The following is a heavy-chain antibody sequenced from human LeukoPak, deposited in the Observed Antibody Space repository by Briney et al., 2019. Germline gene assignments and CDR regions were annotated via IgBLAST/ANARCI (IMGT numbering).Heavy chain of an antibody. J-gene: IGHJ4*02. Sequence: PGGSLRLSCTASGVIFNNAWMTWVRQAPGMGLEWVGRIRGETGGGTEGYSPLVKDRFTISRDDSKNTVYLHMNNVKAEDTAVYYCTTGMFGTDYYWGRGTRVAVSS. CDR3: TTGMFGTDYY. V-gene: IGHV3-15*01. D-gene: IGHD3-3*01. CDR1: GVIFNNAW. CDR2: IRGETGGGTE.